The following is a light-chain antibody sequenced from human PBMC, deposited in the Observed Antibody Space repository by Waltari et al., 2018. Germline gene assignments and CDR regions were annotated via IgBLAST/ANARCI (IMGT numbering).Light chain of an antibody. V-gene: IGKV1-5*03. Sequence: ITCRASQSLSNWWAWYQQKPGKAPKVLIYKASTLESGVPSRFSGSGSGREFTLTISSLQPDDFATYYCQQYRNLWTFGQGTKVEIK. CDR3: QQYRNLWT. CDR1: QSLSNW. CDR2: KAS. J-gene: IGKJ1*01.